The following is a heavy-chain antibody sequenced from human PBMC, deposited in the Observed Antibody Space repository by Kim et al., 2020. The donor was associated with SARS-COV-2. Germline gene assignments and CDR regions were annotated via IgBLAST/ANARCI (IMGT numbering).Heavy chain of an antibody. D-gene: IGHD3-3*01. CDR2: IRSKANSYAT. J-gene: IGHJ4*02. Sequence: GGSLRLSCAASGFTFSGSAMHWVRQASGKGLEWVGRIRSKANSYATAYAASVKGRFTISRDDSKNTAYLQMNSLKTEDTAVYYCTSKNDFWSGYSDYWGQGTLVTVSS. CDR1: GFTFSGSA. V-gene: IGHV3-73*01. CDR3: TSKNDFWSGYSDY.